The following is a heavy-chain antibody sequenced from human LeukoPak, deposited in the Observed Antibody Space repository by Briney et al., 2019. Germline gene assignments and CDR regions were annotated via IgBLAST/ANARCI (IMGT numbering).Heavy chain of an antibody. CDR3: VREGYYHSGSLPTFYFDY. V-gene: IGHV3-30-3*01. Sequence: GGSLRLSCAASGFDFHNYVIHWVRQAPGKGLEWVAVVSYDVGVKYHADSVKGRFTISRDSSSKTVYLQMNSLRTEDTAVYYCVREGYYHSGSLPTFYFDYWGQGTLVTVSS. CDR1: GFDFHNYV. CDR2: VSYDVGVK. J-gene: IGHJ4*02. D-gene: IGHD3-10*01.